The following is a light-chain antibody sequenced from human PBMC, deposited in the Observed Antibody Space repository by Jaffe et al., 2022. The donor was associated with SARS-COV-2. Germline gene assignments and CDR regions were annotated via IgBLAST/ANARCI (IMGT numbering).Light chain of an antibody. CDR1: STDVDTYNY. V-gene: IGLV2-14*03. J-gene: IGLJ2*01. Sequence: QSALTQPASVSGSPGQSITISCTGTSTDVDTYNYVSWYQQYPGKAPKLIIYDVTNRPLGISNRFSGSKSGNTASLTISGLQAEDEADYYCSSYTPTTVLFGGGTKLTVL. CDR2: DVT. CDR3: SSYTPTTVL.